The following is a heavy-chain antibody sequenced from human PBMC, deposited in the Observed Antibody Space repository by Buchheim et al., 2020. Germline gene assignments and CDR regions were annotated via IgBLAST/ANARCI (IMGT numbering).Heavy chain of an antibody. CDR1: GFTFSSYA. CDR2: ISYDGSNK. J-gene: IGHJ4*02. V-gene: IGHV3-30*04. CDR3: ARSDGYKSPVDY. Sequence: QVQLVESGGGVVQPGRSLRLSCAASGFTFSSYAMHWVRQAPGKGLEWVAVISYDGSNKYYADSVKGRFTISRDNSKNTLYLQMNSLRAEDTAVYYCARSDGYKSPVDYWGQGTL. D-gene: IGHD5-24*01.